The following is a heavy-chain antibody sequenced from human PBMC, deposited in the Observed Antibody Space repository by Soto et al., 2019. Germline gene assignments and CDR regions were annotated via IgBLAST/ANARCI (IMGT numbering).Heavy chain of an antibody. CDR1: GFRFSSYG. CDR3: AKDPRGNGDVTHYYNGMDV. J-gene: IGHJ6*02. CDR2: ISDDGRNT. D-gene: IGHD4-17*01. Sequence: GGSLRLSCEVSGFRFSSYGVHWVRQAPGKGLEWVALISDDGRNTFYPDSVKGRFSISRDNSKNTVYLQMSSLRAEDTAVYYCAKDPRGNGDVTHYYNGMDVWGQGTTVTVSS. V-gene: IGHV3-30*18.